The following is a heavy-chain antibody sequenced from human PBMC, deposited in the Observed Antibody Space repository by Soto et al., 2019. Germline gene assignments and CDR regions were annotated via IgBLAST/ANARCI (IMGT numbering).Heavy chain of an antibody. D-gene: IGHD3-10*01. J-gene: IGHJ4*02. Sequence: EVQLLESGGGLVQSGGSLRLSCIASGVTFSTYAMSWVRQAPGKGLEWVSAISGSGGSTYYADSVKGRFTISRDNSKNTLYLQMNSLRAEDTAVYYCAKQRAGFGSGSDTYYFDNWGQGTPVTVSS. CDR2: ISGSGGST. CDR1: GVTFSTYA. V-gene: IGHV3-23*01. CDR3: AKQRAGFGSGSDTYYFDN.